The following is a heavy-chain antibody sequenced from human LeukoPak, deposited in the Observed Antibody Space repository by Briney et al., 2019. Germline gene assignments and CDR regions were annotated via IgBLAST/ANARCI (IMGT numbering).Heavy chain of an antibody. Sequence: SEALSLTCTVSGGSTTSGGYYWSWIRQPPGKGLEWIRYIYSSGTTYYNPSLMSRATISLDTSKNVFSLKLTSLIAADTAVYYCARRKMTYGAFDIWGQGTMVTVSS. D-gene: IGHD4-17*01. V-gene: IGHV4-30-4*01. J-gene: IGHJ3*02. CDR1: GGSTTSGGYY. CDR3: ARRKMTYGAFDI. CDR2: IYSSGTT.